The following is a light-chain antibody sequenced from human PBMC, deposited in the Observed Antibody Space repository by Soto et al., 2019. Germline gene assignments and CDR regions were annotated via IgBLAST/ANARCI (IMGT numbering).Light chain of an antibody. Sequence: QSALTQPASVSGSPGQSITISCTGSSNDVGFYNFVSWYQQHPGNAPKLLIFEDNKRPSGVSNRFSGSKSGNTASLTISGLQAEDEADYSCCSYAGSSTYVFGSGTKVTVL. CDR2: EDN. CDR1: SNDVGFYNF. V-gene: IGLV2-23*01. J-gene: IGLJ1*01. CDR3: CSYAGSSTYV.